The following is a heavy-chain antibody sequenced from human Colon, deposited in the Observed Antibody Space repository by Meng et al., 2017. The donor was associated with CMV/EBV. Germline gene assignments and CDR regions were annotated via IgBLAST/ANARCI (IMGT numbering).Heavy chain of an antibody. CDR2: IYYSGYT. D-gene: IGHD4-17*01. CDR3: ATDYGDYYFDR. V-gene: IGHV4-39*07. Sequence: QLQLQESGPGLVKPSETLSLTCTVSGGSISSSTYYWGWIRQTPGKGLEWIGNIYYSGYTYYNPSLKSRLTISVDTSKNQFSLKLTSVTAADTAVYYCATDYGDYYFDRWGQGTLVTASS. J-gene: IGHJ4*02. CDR1: GGSISSSTYY.